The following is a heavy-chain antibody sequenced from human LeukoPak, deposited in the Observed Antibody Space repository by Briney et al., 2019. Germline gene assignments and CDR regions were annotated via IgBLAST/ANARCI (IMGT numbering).Heavy chain of an antibody. D-gene: IGHD3-3*01. V-gene: IGHV1-2*02. CDR1: GYTVTGYY. J-gene: IGHJ4*02. CDR2: INPYSGGT. Sequence: ASVKVSYKASGYTVTGYYMHWVRQAPGQGREWMGWINPYSGGTNYAQKFQGRSTMTRDTATRTAYLELSRLRSDDTATCYSVRAFRIAIFGLLIFWGEGALVTVSP. CDR3: VRAFRIAIFGLLIF.